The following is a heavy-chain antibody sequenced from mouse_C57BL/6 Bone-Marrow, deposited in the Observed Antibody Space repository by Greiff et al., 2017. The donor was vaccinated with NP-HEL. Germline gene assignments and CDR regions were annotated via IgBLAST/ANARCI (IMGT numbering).Heavy chain of an antibody. CDR3: ARGGSPYYAMDY. CDR1: GISITTGNYR. J-gene: IGHJ4*01. CDR2: IYYSGTI. D-gene: IGHD4-1*01. Sequence: VQLKESGPGLVKPSQPVFLTCTVTGISITTGNYRWSWIRQFPGNKLEWIGYIYYSGTITYNPSLTSRTTITRDTPKNQFFLEMNSLTAEDTATYYCARGGSPYYAMDYWGQGTSVTVSS. V-gene: IGHV3-5*01.